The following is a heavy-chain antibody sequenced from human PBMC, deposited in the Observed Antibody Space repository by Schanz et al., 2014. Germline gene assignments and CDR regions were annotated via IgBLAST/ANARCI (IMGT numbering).Heavy chain of an antibody. V-gene: IGHV1-2*02. CDR2: INPNSGAT. CDR1: GYTFTVYY. J-gene: IGHJ4*02. CDR3: ARVTTGYDS. Sequence: QVQLVQSGAEVKKPGASVKVSCKASGYTFTVYYMHWVRQAPGQGLEWLGWINPNSGATSSAQKFQGRVXXXXXPSSSTVYXXXXXXXXXDTAIYYCARVTTGYDSWGQGTLVTVSS. D-gene: IGHD5-12*01.